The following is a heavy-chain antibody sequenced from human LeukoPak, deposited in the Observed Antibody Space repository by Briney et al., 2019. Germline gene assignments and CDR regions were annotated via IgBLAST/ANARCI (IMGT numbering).Heavy chain of an antibody. J-gene: IGHJ5*02. D-gene: IGHD3-22*01. CDR2: INHSGST. V-gene: IGHV4-34*01. Sequence: SETLSLTCAVYGGSFSGYYWSWIRQPPGKGLEWIGEINHSGSTNYIPSLKSRVTISVDTSKNQFSLKLSSVTAADTAVYYCARTRIGRFDPWGQGTLVTVSS. CDR3: ARTRIGRFDP. CDR1: GGSFSGYY.